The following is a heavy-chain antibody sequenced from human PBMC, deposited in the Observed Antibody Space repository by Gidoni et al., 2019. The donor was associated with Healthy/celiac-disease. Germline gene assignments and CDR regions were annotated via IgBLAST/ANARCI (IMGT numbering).Heavy chain of an antibody. CDR3: AHSFIHIAGLDFDY. V-gene: IGHV2-5*01. Sequence: QITLKESGPTLVKPTQTLTLTCTFSGFSLSTSGVGVGWIRQPPGKALEWLALIYWNDDKRYSPSLKSRLTITKDTSKNQVVLTMTNMDPVDTATYYCAHSFIHIAGLDFDYWGQGTLVTVSS. CDR1: GFSLSTSGVG. J-gene: IGHJ4*02. CDR2: IYWNDDK. D-gene: IGHD6-13*01.